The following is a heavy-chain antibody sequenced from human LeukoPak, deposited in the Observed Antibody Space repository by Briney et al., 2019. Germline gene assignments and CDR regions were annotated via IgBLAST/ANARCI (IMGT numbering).Heavy chain of an antibody. CDR1: GGSISSGDYY. CDR3: ARATKTGTTGN. J-gene: IGHJ4*02. V-gene: IGHV4-30-4*08. D-gene: IGHD1-1*01. Sequence: KPSETLSLTCTVSGGSISSGDYYWSWIRQPPGKGLEWIGYIYYSGSTYYNPSLKSRVTISVDTSENQFSLKLSSVTAADTAVYYCARATKTGTTGNWGQGTLVTVSS. CDR2: IYYSGST.